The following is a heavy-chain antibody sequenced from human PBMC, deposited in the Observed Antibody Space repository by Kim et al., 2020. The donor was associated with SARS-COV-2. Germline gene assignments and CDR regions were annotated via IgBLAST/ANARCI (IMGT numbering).Heavy chain of an antibody. Sequence: ASVKVSCKASGYTFTSYYMHWVRQAPGQGLEWMGIINPSGGSTSYAQKFQGRVTMTRDTSTSTVYMELSSLRSEDTAVYYCARDRGYYDFWSGLHDYWGQGTLVTVSS. V-gene: IGHV1-46*01. J-gene: IGHJ4*02. CDR3: ARDRGYYDFWSGLHDY. D-gene: IGHD3-3*01. CDR1: GYTFTSYY. CDR2: INPSGGST.